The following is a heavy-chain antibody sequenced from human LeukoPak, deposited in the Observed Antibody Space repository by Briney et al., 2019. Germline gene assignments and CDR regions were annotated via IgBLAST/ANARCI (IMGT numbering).Heavy chain of an antibody. CDR1: GGSISSSSYY. V-gene: IGHV4-39*07. CDR2: IYYSGST. Sequence: SETLSLTCTVSGGSISSSSYYWGWIRQPPGKGLEWIGSIYYSGSTYYNPSLKSRVTISVDTSKNQFSLKLSSVTAADTAVYYCARAKIDYAWGSYRYRGFDYWGQGTLVTVSS. J-gene: IGHJ4*02. CDR3: ARAKIDYAWGSYRYRGFDY. D-gene: IGHD3-16*02.